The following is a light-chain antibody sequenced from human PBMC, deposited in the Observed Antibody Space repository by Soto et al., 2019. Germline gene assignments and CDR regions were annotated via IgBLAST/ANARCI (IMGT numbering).Light chain of an antibody. CDR3: HQYGSSPYT. CDR2: GAS. CDR1: QSVSSSY. V-gene: IGKV3-20*01. J-gene: IGKJ2*01. Sequence: EIVLTQSPGTLSLSPGEGATLSCRASQSVSSSYLAWYQQKPGQAPRLLIYGASSRATGIPDRFSGSGSGPDFTLTISRLDPEDFAVYYCHQYGSSPYTFGQGTKLEIK.